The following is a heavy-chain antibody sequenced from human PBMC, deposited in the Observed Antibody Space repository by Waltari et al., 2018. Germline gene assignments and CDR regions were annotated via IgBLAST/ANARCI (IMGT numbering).Heavy chain of an antibody. CDR3: AREQFYNSGIQGSAFDY. Sequence: EVQLVESGGGLIQPGGSLRLSCAASGFTSRSYEVNLGRQAPGKGLEWVSYIGRSGDIMFFADSVRGRFTISRDNAKNSLYLQMNSLRVEDTAVYYCAREQFYNSGIQGSAFDYWGQGTLVTVSS. J-gene: IGHJ4*02. CDR2: IGRSGDIM. V-gene: IGHV3-48*03. D-gene: IGHD3-10*01. CDR1: GFTSRSYE.